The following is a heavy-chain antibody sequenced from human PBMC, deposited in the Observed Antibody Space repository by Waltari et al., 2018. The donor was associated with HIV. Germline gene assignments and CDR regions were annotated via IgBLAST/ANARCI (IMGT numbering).Heavy chain of an antibody. CDR2: ITFSGNYI. J-gene: IGHJ3*02. D-gene: IGHD2-15*01. V-gene: IGHV3-21*01. CDR1: GFSFSHYT. CDR3: ARDLFCSGGTCYRYDVFNI. Sequence: EVQLVESGGGLVKPGGSLRLSCAASGFSFSHYTMNWVRQAPGKGLEWVSSITFSGNYIYYADSVKGRFTISRDNAKNSLYLQMSSLRAEDTAIYYCARDLFCSGGTCYRYDVFNIWGQGTMVTVSS.